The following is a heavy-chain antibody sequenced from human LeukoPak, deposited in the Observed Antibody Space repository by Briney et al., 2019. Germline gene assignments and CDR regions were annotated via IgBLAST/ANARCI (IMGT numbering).Heavy chain of an antibody. CDR1: GFTFSSYA. Sequence: PGESLRLSCAASGFTFSSYAMTWVRQAPGKGLEWVSAISGSGGSTYYADSVKGRFTISRDNSKNTLYLQMNSLRAEDTAVYYCAKIYYYDSSGYYVPSSHFDYWGQGTLVTVSS. CDR2: ISGSGGST. CDR3: AKIYYYDSSGYYVPSSHFDY. V-gene: IGHV3-23*01. D-gene: IGHD3-22*01. J-gene: IGHJ4*02.